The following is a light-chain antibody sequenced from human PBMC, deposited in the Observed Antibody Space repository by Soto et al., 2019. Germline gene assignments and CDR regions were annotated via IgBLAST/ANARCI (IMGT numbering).Light chain of an antibody. CDR2: GAS. CDR3: QQSYSTPT. V-gene: IGKV1-39*01. J-gene: IGKJ5*01. CDR1: QSVRGY. Sequence: DIQMTQSPSSLSASVGDRVTITCRASQSVRGYLSWYQQKPGKAPKLLIYGASSLQSGVPSRFSGSGSGTDFTLTIRSLQPEDFATYYCQQSYSTPTFGQGTRLEIK.